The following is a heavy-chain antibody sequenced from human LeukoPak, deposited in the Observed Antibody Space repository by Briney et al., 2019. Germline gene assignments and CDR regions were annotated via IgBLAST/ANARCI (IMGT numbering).Heavy chain of an antibody. CDR3: ARDSGEDAFDI. D-gene: IGHD7-27*01. V-gene: IGHV3-21*01. CDR1: GFTFSSYS. J-gene: IGHJ3*02. CDR2: ISSSSSYI. Sequence: GGSLRLSCAASGFTFSSYSMNWVRQAPGKGLEWVSSISSSSSYIYYADSVKGRFTISRDNAKNSLYLQMNSLRAEDTAVYYCARDSGEDAFDIWGQGTTVTVSS.